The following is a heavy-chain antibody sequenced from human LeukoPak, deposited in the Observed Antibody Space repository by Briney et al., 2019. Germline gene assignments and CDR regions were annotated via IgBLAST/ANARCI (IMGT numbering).Heavy chain of an antibody. CDR2: MNPNSGNT. J-gene: IGHJ3*02. V-gene: IGHV1-8*01. CDR3: ARETIRAGRYAFDI. Sequence: ASVKVSCKASGYTFTSYDINWVRQATGQGLEWMGWMNPNSGNTGYAQKFRGRVTMTRNTSISTAYMELSSLRSEDTAVYYCARETIRAGRYAFDIWGQGTMVTVSS. D-gene: IGHD6-19*01. CDR1: GYTFTSYD.